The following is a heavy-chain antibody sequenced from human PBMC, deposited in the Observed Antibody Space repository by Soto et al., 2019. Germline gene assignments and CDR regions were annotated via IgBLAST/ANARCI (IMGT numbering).Heavy chain of an antibody. V-gene: IGHV3-48*01. D-gene: IGHD3-10*01. J-gene: IGHJ4*02. CDR2: LSSGSRTI. Sequence: EVQLVASGGGLVQPGGSLRLSCAGSGFTFGFYSMNWVRQAPGKGLEWISYLSSGSRTIYYADSVKGRFTISRDNAKDVLYLQMRSLRAEDTAVYYCARERGDYYLDYWGQGTLVTVSS. CDR3: ARERGDYYLDY. CDR1: GFTFGFYS.